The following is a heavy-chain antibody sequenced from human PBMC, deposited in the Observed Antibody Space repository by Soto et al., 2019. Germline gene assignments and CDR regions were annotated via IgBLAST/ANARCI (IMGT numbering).Heavy chain of an antibody. J-gene: IGHJ3*02. CDR2: IIPIFGTA. CDR1: GGTFSSYA. V-gene: IGHV1-69*05. Sequence: SVKVSCKASGGTFSSYAISWVRQAPGQGLEWMGGIIPIFGTANYAQKFQGRVTMTTDESTSTAYMELSSLRSEDTAVYYCAREVVVAATGDAFDIWGQGTMVTVSS. D-gene: IGHD2-15*01. CDR3: AREVVVAATGDAFDI.